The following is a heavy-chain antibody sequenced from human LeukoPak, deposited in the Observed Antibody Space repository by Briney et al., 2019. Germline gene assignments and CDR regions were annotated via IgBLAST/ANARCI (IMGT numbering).Heavy chain of an antibody. CDR3: ARGIRMVRGVITPNFDY. CDR1: GYSFTNYW. CDR2: IYPGDSDT. D-gene: IGHD3-10*01. V-gene: IGHV5-51*01. J-gene: IGHJ4*02. Sequence: GESLKISCKGSGYSFTNYWIAWVRQMPGKGLEWMGIIYPGDSDTTYSPSFQGQVTISADKSISTAYLQWSSLKASDTAMYYCARGIRMVRGVITPNFDYRGQGTLVTVSS.